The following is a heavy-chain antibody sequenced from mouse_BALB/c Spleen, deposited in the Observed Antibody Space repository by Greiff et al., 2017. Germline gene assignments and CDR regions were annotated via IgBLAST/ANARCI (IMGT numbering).Heavy chain of an antibody. V-gene: IGHV2-5-1*01. CDR2: IWRGGST. Sequence: QVQLQQSGPSLVQPSQSLSITCTVSGFSLTSYGVHWVRQSPGKGLEWLGVIWRGGSTDYNAAFMSRLSITKDNSKSQVFFKMNSLQADDTAIYYCAIPNSIYYDYDGNAMDYWGQGTSVTVSS. D-gene: IGHD2-4*01. CDR3: AIPNSIYYDYDGNAMDY. J-gene: IGHJ4*01. CDR1: GFSLTSYG.